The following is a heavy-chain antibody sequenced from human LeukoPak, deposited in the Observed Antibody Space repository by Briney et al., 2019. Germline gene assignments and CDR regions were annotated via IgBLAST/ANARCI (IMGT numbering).Heavy chain of an antibody. Sequence: GGSLRLSCAASGFTFSRHGMHWVRQAPGKGLEWMAVIWYDGSNKYYADSVKGRFTISRDNSKNTLYLQMNSLRAEDTAVYYCAREGSGSYDPDCWGQGTLVTVSS. D-gene: IGHD1-26*01. CDR3: AREGSGSYDPDC. CDR2: IWYDGSNK. J-gene: IGHJ4*02. CDR1: GFTFSRHG. V-gene: IGHV3-33*01.